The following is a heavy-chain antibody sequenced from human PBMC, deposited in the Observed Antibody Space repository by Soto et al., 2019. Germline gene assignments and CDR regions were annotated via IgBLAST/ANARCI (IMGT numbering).Heavy chain of an antibody. D-gene: IGHD2-2*01. CDR1: GGSISSGDYY. CDR3: ARYQKGPFDY. J-gene: IGHJ4*02. Sequence: PSETLSLTCTVSGGSISSGDYYWSWIRQPPGKGLEWIGYIYHTGSTYYNPSLKSRLTISVDTSKNQFSLKLTSVTAADTAVYFCARYQKGPFDYWGQGTLVTVSS. V-gene: IGHV4-30-4*01. CDR2: IYHTGST.